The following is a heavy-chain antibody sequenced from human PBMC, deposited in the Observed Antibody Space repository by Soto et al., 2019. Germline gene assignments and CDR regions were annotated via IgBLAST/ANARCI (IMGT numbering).Heavy chain of an antibody. V-gene: IGHV1-46*01. CDR2: INPSGGST. J-gene: IGHJ6*02. D-gene: IGHD3-22*01. CDR1: GYTFGTYF. CDR3: ARDYYDGTGYSGYYYYGMDV. Sequence: ASVKVSCKASGYTFGTYFVHWVRQAPGQGLEWMGIINPSGGSTSYAQKFQGRVTMTRDTSTSTVYMELSSLRSEDTAVYYCARDYYDGTGYSGYYYYGMDVWGQGTTVTVSS.